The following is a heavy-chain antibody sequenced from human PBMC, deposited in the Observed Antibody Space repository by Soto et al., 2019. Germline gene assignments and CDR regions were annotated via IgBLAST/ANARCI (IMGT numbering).Heavy chain of an antibody. CDR3: AKGKLGYCSSTSCALDY. CDR2: IIPMFNTA. D-gene: IGHD2-2*01. V-gene: IGHV1-69*01. J-gene: IGHJ4*02. CDR1: GGTFSSYK. Sequence: QVQLVQSGAEVKKPGSSVKVSCKASGGTFSSYKITWVRQAPGQGLEWVGGIIPMFNTANHAQKFQGRVTLTADDSKSTASMELRSLRSEDTAVYYCAKGKLGYCSSTSCALDYWGQGTLVTVSS.